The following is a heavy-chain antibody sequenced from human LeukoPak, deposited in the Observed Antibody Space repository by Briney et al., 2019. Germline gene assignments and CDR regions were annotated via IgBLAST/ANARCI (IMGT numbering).Heavy chain of an antibody. Sequence: GGSLRLSCAASGFTFSSYAMSWVRQAPGKGLEWVSAISGSGGSTYYADSVKGRFTISRDNSKNTLYLQMSSLRAEDTAVYYCAKGSVIWGSYRNFDYWGQGTLVTVSS. CDR3: AKGSVIWGSYRNFDY. CDR1: GFTFSSYA. CDR2: ISGSGGST. D-gene: IGHD3-16*02. J-gene: IGHJ4*02. V-gene: IGHV3-23*01.